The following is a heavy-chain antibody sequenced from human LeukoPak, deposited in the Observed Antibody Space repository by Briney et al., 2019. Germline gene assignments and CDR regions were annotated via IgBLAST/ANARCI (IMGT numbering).Heavy chain of an antibody. V-gene: IGHV3-21*01. J-gene: IGHJ4*02. CDR3: ARAYYYGSGGFLNYFDY. Sequence: SVKGRFTISRDNAKNSLYLQMNSLRTEDTAVYYCARAYYYGSGGFLNYFDYWGQGTLVTVSS. D-gene: IGHD3-10*01.